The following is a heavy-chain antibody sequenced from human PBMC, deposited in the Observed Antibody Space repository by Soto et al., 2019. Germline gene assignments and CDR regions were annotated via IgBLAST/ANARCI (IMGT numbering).Heavy chain of an antibody. CDR3: AKGPGSIAD. CDR1: GFTFSSYG. Sequence: QVQLVESGGGVVQPGRSLRLSCAASGFTFSSYGMHWVRQAPGKGLEWVAVISYDGSNKYYADSVKGRFTISRDNSKNTLYLQMNSLRAEDTAVYYCAKGPGSIADWGQGTLVTVSS. V-gene: IGHV3-30*18. D-gene: IGHD6-13*01. J-gene: IGHJ4*02. CDR2: ISYDGSNK.